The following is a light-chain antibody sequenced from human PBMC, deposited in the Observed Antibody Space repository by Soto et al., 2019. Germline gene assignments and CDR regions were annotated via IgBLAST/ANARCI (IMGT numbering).Light chain of an antibody. J-gene: IGKJ2*01. CDR2: DAS. CDR1: QSVSNY. CDR3: LQRSNWQRT. Sequence: EIVLTQSPATLSLSPGERATLSCRASQSVSNYLAWYQQKPGQAPRLLIYDASNRATAVPDRFSGSGSGTDFTLTISSLEPEDFAGYYCLQRSNWQRTFGQGTKLEIK. V-gene: IGKV3-11*01.